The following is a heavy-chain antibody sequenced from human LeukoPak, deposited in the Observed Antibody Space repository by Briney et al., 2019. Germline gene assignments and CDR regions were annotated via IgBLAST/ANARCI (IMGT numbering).Heavy chain of an antibody. CDR2: ISGSGGST. V-gene: IGHV3-23*01. J-gene: IGHJ6*04. D-gene: IGHD3-10*01. CDR3: AKDRGGGSGSYSYGMDV. Sequence: HPGGSLRLSCAASGFTFSSYAMSWVRQAPGKGLEWVSAISGSGGSTYYADSVKGRFTIFRDNSKNTLYLQMNSLRAEDTAVYYCAKDRGGGSGSYSYGMDVWGKGTTVTVSS. CDR1: GFTFSSYA.